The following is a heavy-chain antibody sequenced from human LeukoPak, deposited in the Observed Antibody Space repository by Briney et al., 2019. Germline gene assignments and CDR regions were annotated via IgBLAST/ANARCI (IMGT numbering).Heavy chain of an antibody. D-gene: IGHD2-15*01. V-gene: IGHV1-2*02. Sequence: ASVKVSCKASGYTLTGYYMHWVRQAPGQGLEWMGWINPNSGGTNYGQKFQGRVTMTRDTSISTAYMELSRLRSDDTAVYYCARERPRYCSGGSCYLGYFDYWGQGTLVTVSS. CDR3: ARERPRYCSGGSCYLGYFDY. J-gene: IGHJ4*02. CDR2: INPNSGGT. CDR1: GYTLTGYY.